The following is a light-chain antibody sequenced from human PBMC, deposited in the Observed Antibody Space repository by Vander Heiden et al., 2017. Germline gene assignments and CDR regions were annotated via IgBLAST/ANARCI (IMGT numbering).Light chain of an antibody. J-gene: IGLJ2*01. CDR1: SSDIGAGYD. Sequence: QSVLTPPPSVSGAPGQRVTIPCTGSSSDIGAGYDVHWYQQFPGRAPKLLIYDTIKRPSGVPDRFSGSKSGTSASLAITGLQAEDEADYYCQSFDNRLSGSVVFGGGTKLTVL. CDR3: QSFDNRLSGSVV. V-gene: IGLV1-40*01. CDR2: DTI.